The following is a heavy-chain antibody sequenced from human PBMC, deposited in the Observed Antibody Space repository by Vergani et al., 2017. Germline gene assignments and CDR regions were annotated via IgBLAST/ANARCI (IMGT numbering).Heavy chain of an antibody. V-gene: IGHV4-61*02. CDR2: LHTNEVI. CDR3: ARGNLYVDFDI. D-gene: IGHD5/OR15-5a*01. CDR1: GGSFNSGSYY. J-gene: IGHJ3*02. Sequence: QVQLQESGPGLVKPSQTLSLTCTVSGGSFNSGSYYWSWLRQPAGKHLEWIWLLHTNEVIHYHPSLNRRATISVDTYRNQIYLKLTAVTATDTASYFCARGNLYVDFDIWGQGTMITVSS.